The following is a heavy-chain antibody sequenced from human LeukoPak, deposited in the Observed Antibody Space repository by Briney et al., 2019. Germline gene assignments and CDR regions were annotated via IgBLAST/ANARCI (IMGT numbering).Heavy chain of an antibody. CDR3: AKAPVGGSGSYYFDY. D-gene: IGHD1-26*01. Sequence: PGRSLRLSCAASGFTFSSYGMHWVRQAPGKGLEWVAVISYDGSNKYYADSVKGRFTISRDNSKNTLYLQMNSLRAEDTAVYYCAKAPVGGSGSYYFDYWGQGTLVTVSS. V-gene: IGHV3-30*18. J-gene: IGHJ4*02. CDR1: GFTFSSYG. CDR2: ISYDGSNK.